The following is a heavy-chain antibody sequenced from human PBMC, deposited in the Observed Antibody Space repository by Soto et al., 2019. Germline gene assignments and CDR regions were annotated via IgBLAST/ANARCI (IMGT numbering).Heavy chain of an antibody. J-gene: IGHJ4*02. CDR2: IVVGSGNT. V-gene: IGHV1-58*02. CDR3: AAEGMRCGGDCPFDY. Sequence: ASVKVSCKASGFTFTSSAMQWVRQARGQRLEWIGWIVVGSGNTNYAQKFQERVTITRDMSTSTAYMELSSLRSEDTAVYYCAAEGMRCGGDCPFDYWGQGTLVTVSS. D-gene: IGHD2-21*02. CDR1: GFTFTSSA.